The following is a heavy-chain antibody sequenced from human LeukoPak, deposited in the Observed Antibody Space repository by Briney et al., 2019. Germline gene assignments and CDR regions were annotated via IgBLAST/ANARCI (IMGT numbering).Heavy chain of an antibody. CDR3: ARDSGPCSGGSCYPCYGMDV. D-gene: IGHD2-15*01. CDR2: IIPIFGTA. V-gene: IGHV1-69*13. J-gene: IGHJ6*02. CDR1: GGTFSSYA. Sequence: ASVKVSCKASGGTFSSYAISWVRQAPGQGLEWMGGIIPIFGTANYAQKFQGRVTITADESTTTAYMELSSLRSEDTAVYYCARDSGPCSGGSCYPCYGMDVWGQGTTVTVSS.